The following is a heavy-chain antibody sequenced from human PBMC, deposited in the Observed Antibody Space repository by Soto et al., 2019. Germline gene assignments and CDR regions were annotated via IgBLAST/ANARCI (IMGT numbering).Heavy chain of an antibody. CDR3: AREGILTVYSPYENAFDI. CDR1: GGTFSSYT. Sequence: SVKVSCKASGGTFSSYTISWVRQAPGQGLEWMGRIIPILGIANYAQKFQGRVTITADKSTSTAYMGLSSLRSEDTAVYYCAREGILTVYSPYENAFDIWGKGTMVTVS. D-gene: IGHD3-9*01. V-gene: IGHV1-69*04. J-gene: IGHJ3*02. CDR2: IIPILGIA.